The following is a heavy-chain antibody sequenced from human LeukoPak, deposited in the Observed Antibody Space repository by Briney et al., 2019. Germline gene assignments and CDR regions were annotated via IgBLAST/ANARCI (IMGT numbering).Heavy chain of an antibody. D-gene: IGHD2-21*01. CDR1: GGSFSGYY. J-gene: IGHJ4*02. CDR3: ARGDSAGFDY. Sequence: SETLSLTCAVYGGSFSGYYWSWVRQPPGKGLEWIGEINHSGSTNYNPSLKSRVTISVDTSKNQFSLKLSSVTAADTAVYYCARGDSAGFDYWGQGTLVTVSS. CDR2: INHSGST. V-gene: IGHV4-34*01.